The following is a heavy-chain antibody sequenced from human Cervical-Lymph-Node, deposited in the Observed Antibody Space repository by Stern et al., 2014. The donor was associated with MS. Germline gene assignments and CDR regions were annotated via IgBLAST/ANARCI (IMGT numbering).Heavy chain of an antibody. CDR2: ISSDGSQE. CDR3: ASSTLTDAFDI. D-gene: IGHD4-11*01. J-gene: IGHJ3*02. CDR1: RFPFNSYG. V-gene: IGHV3-30*03. Sequence: QVQLVQSGGGAVQPGKSLRLSCAASRFPFNSYGMHWVRQSPGKGLEWVSLISSDGSQEYYADSVKGRFTISRDNSKNTLSLQMNSRTLEDTAVYYCASSTLTDAFDIWGQGTLVSVSS.